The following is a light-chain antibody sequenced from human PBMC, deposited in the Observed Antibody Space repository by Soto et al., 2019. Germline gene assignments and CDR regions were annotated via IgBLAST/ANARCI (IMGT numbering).Light chain of an antibody. CDR2: GAS. J-gene: IGKJ1*01. CDR1: QSVSSSY. V-gene: IGKV3-20*01. CDR3: QQYGSSPWT. Sequence: EIVLTQSPGTLSLSPGERATLSCRASQSVSSSYLAWYQQKPGQAPRLLIYGASSRATGIPDRFRGSGSGTDFPLTINRLEPEDFAVYYCQQYGSSPWTFGQGTKVEIK.